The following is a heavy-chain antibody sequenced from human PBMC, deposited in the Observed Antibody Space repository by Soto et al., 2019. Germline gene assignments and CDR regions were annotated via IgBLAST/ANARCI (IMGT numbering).Heavy chain of an antibody. CDR1: GYTFTSYY. CDR3: ARDWGRYSGRYDSFDY. Sequence: QVQLVQSGAEVKKPGASVKVSCKASGYTFTSYYMHWVRQAPGQGLEWMGIINPSGGSTSYAQKFQGRVTMTRDPSTSTVYMELSSLRSEDTAVYYCARDWGRYSGRYDSFDYWGQGTLVTVSS. CDR2: INPSGGST. V-gene: IGHV1-46*01. J-gene: IGHJ4*02. D-gene: IGHD1-26*01.